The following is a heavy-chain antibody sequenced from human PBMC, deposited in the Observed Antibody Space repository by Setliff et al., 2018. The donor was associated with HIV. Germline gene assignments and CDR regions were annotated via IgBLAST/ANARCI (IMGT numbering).Heavy chain of an antibody. CDR2: VDPNTGGT. J-gene: IGHJ4*02. V-gene: IGHV1-2*06. Sequence: GASVKVSCKASGYTFIDYYLHWVRQAPGQGLEYMGRVDPNTGGTNFAQKFQGRVTMTRDTSINTAYMELSRLRPDDTALYYCAMLVKYHYDSSGYYHSPFDHWGQGTLVTVSS. CDR1: GYTFIDYY. D-gene: IGHD3-22*01. CDR3: AMLVKYHYDSSGYYHSPFDH.